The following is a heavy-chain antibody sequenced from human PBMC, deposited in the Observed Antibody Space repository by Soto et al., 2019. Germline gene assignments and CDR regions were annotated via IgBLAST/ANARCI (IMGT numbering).Heavy chain of an antibody. CDR2: INHSGST. CDR1: GGSFSGYY. D-gene: IGHD3-22*01. J-gene: IGHJ4*02. V-gene: IGHV4-34*01. CDR3: ARRVSWYYYDSSGYYAHFDY. Sequence: KPSETLSLTCAVYGGSFSGYYWSWIRQPPGKGLEWIGEINHSGSTNYNPSLKSRVTISVDTSKNQFSLKLSSVTAADTAVYYCARRVSWYYYDSSGYYAHFDYWGQGTLVTVSS.